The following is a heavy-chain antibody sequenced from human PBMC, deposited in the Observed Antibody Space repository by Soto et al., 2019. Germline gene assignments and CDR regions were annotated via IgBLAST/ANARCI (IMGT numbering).Heavy chain of an antibody. CDR2: IGANNGGST. CDR3: VTLPMTAAAH. V-gene: IGHV3-64D*06. J-gene: IGHJ4*02. D-gene: IGHD6-13*01. CDR1: GFTFSNYA. Sequence: EVQLVESGGDLVQPGGSLRLSCSASGFTFSNYALHWVRQGPGKGLEYVSAIGANNGGSTYYADSVKGRFTISRDNSKNMVYLQMNNLRTEDTAVYYCVTLPMTAAAHWGQGAPVTVSS.